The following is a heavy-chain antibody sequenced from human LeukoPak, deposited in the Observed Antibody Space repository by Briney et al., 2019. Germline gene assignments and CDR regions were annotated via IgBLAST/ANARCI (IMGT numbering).Heavy chain of an antibody. CDR2: IYYSGST. CDR1: GGSISSSSYY. V-gene: IGHV4-39*01. Sequence: SETLSLTCTVSGGSISSSSYYWGWIRQPPGKGLEWIGSIYYSGSTYDNPSLNSPVTTSVDTSKNQFSLKLCSVTAADTAVYYCARKSLGYCSSTSCPREDYWGQGTLVTVSS. J-gene: IGHJ4*02. CDR3: ARKSLGYCSSTSCPREDY. D-gene: IGHD2-2*01.